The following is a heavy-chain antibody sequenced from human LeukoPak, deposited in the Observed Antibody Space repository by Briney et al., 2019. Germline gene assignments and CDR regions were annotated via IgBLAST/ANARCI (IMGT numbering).Heavy chain of an antibody. CDR1: GFTFSSYG. CDR2: ISSSSSYI. V-gene: IGHV3-21*01. CDR3: ARDQYYYDSSGPFDY. D-gene: IGHD3-22*01. Sequence: GGSLRLSCAASGFTFSSYGMNWVRQAPGKGLEWVSSISSSSSYIYYADSVKGRFTISRDNAKNSLYLQMNSLRAEDTAVYYCARDQYYYDSSGPFDYWGQGTLVTVSS. J-gene: IGHJ4*02.